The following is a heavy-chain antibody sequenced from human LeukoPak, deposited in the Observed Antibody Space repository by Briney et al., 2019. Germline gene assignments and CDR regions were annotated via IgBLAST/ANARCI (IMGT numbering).Heavy chain of an antibody. Sequence: ASVKVSCKASGYTFTGYYMHWVRRAPGQGLEWMGWINPNSGGTNYAQKFQGRVTMTRDTSISTAYMELSRLRSDDTAVYYCATSYTSVDILTGYYLDYWGQGTLVTVSS. D-gene: IGHD3-9*01. CDR2: INPNSGGT. V-gene: IGHV1-2*02. J-gene: IGHJ4*02. CDR3: ATSYTSVDILTGYYLDY. CDR1: GYTFTGYY.